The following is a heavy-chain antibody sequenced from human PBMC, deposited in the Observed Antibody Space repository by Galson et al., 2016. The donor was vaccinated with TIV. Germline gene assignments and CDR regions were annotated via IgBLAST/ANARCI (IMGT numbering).Heavy chain of an antibody. CDR3: ARGPQYYHDRLHV. CDR1: GGPFRSYA. Sequence: SVKVSCKGSGGPFRSYAISWVRQAPGQGLEWMGGIIGVFAAVTYAQKFQGRVTITADESTSTGYMEVSSLRSEDTAVYYCARGPQYYHDRLHVWGQGTTVTVSS. CDR2: IIGVFAAV. V-gene: IGHV1-69*13. J-gene: IGHJ6*02. D-gene: IGHD3-22*01.